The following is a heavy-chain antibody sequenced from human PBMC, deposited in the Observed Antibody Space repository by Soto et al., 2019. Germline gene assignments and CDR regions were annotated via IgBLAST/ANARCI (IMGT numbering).Heavy chain of an antibody. J-gene: IGHJ4*02. CDR3: ARQKSNYYDSSGYFPLYYFDY. V-gene: IGHV4-39*01. CDR2: IYYSGST. CDR1: GGSISSSSYY. D-gene: IGHD3-22*01. Sequence: SETLSLTCTVSGGSISSSSYYWGWIRQPPGKGLEWIGSIYYSGSTYYNPSLKSRVTISVDTSKNQFSLKLSSVTAADTAVYYCARQKSNYYDSSGYFPLYYFDYWGQGTLVTVSS.